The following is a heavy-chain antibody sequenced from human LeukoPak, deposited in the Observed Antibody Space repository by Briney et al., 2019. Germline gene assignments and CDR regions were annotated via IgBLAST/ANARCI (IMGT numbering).Heavy chain of an antibody. J-gene: IGHJ4*02. CDR2: ISNDITTT. Sequence: PGGSLRLSCVVSGFPFTNNPMNWVRQAPGKGLEWVSYISNDITTTYYAESVKGRFTISRDNAKNSLYLQMNSLRVEDTAVYYCARDGGNSYEIDYWGQGILVTVSP. CDR1: GFPFTNNP. CDR3: ARDGGNSYEIDY. V-gene: IGHV3-48*01. D-gene: IGHD5-18*01.